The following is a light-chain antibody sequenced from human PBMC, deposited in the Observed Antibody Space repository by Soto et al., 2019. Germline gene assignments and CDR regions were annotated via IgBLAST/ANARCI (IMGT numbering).Light chain of an antibody. V-gene: IGKV3-20*01. CDR2: DAS. J-gene: IGKJ5*01. CDR3: QQYGTSIT. CDR1: QSLGNTY. Sequence: EIVLTQSPGTLSLSPGERATLSCRASQSLGNTYLAWYQRKPGQAPRLLIYDASSRATDTPDRFSGSGAGTDFTLTISRPEPEASAVSYCQQYGTSITFGQGTKLEIK.